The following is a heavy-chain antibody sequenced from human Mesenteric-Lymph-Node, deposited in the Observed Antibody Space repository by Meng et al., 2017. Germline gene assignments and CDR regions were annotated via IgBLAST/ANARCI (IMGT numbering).Heavy chain of an antibody. J-gene: IGHJ3*02. CDR1: GYTFTSYA. CDR3: AREKYYYDSSGYYSYAFDI. D-gene: IGHD3-22*01. CDR2: INAGNGNT. Sequence: ASVNVSCQASGYTFTSYAMHWVRQAPGQRLEWMGWINAGNGNTKYSQKFQGRVTITRDTSASTAYMELSSLRSEDTAVYYCAREKYYYDSSGYYSYAFDIWGQGTMVTVAS. V-gene: IGHV1-3*01.